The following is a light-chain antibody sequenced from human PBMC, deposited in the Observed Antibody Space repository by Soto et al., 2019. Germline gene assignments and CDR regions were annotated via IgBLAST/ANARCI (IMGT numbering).Light chain of an antibody. CDR1: QSVSSY. Sequence: EIVLTQSPATLSLSPGERATLSCRASQSVSSYLAWYQQKPGQAPRLLIYDASNRATGIPARFRGSGSGADFTLTISGLEPEDSAVYYCQQRSNWPPTVGQGTKVDIK. V-gene: IGKV3-11*01. CDR3: QQRSNWPPT. J-gene: IGKJ1*01. CDR2: DAS.